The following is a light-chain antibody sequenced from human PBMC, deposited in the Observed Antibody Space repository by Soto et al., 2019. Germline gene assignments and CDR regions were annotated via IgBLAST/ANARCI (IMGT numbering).Light chain of an antibody. CDR1: QSVTSNY. Sequence: EIVLTQSPCTLSLSPGERATLSCRASQSVTSNYLAWYQQKPGQAPGLLIYDTSTRASGVPDRFSGSGSGTEFTLTISRLEPEDFAVYYCQQRSNWITFGQGTRLEIK. CDR3: QQRSNWIT. J-gene: IGKJ5*01. V-gene: IGKV3D-20*02. CDR2: DTS.